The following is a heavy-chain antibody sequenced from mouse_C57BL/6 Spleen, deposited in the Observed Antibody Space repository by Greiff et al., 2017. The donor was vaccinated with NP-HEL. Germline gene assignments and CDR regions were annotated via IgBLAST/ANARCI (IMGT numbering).Heavy chain of an antibody. J-gene: IGHJ4*01. CDR1: GYTFTSYW. D-gene: IGHD2-4*01. Sequence: QVQLQQPGAELVKPGASVKLSCKASGYTFTSYWMHWVKQRPGQGLEWIGMIHPNSGSTNYNEKFKSKATLTVDKSSSTAYMQLSSLTSEDSAVYYCAIEGIYYDYDRGAEDYWGQGTSVTVSS. CDR2: IHPNSGST. CDR3: AIEGIYYDYDRGAEDY. V-gene: IGHV1-64*01.